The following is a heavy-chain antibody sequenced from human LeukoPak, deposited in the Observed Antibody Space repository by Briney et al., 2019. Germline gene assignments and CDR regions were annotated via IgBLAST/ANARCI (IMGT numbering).Heavy chain of an antibody. CDR1: GGSISSYY. CDR2: IYYSGST. D-gene: IGHD6-19*01. Sequence: PSETLSLTCTVSGGSISSYYWSWIRQPPGKGLEWIGSIYYSGSTYYNPSLKSRVTISVDTSKNQFSLKLSSVTAADTAVYYCARDGASSGWYYYFDYWGQGTLVTVSS. V-gene: IGHV4-59*12. J-gene: IGHJ4*02. CDR3: ARDGASSGWYYYFDY.